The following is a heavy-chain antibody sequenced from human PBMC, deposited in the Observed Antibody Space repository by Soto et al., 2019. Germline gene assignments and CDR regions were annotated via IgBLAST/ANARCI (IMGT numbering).Heavy chain of an antibody. Sequence: QVQLVQSGAEVKKPGASVKVSCKASGYTFTGYYMHWVRQAPGQGLEWMGWINPNSGGTNYAQKFQGWVTMTRDTSIRPAYLELSRLRSDDTAVYYCARLVSQGLGKYYFDYWGQGTLVTVSS. CDR3: ARLVSQGLGKYYFDY. J-gene: IGHJ4*02. CDR2: INPNSGGT. CDR1: GYTFTGYY. D-gene: IGHD3-16*01. V-gene: IGHV1-2*04.